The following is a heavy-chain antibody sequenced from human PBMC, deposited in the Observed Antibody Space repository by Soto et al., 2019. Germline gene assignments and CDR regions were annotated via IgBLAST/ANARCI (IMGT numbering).Heavy chain of an antibody. CDR2: IYPGDSDT. J-gene: IGHJ3*02. CDR1: GYSFTSYW. CDR3: ASAYYDSSGYYYEVSAFDI. V-gene: IGHV5-51*04. Sequence: GESLKISCKGSGYSFTSYWIGWVRQMPGKGLEWMGIIYPGDSDTRYSPSFQGQVTISADKPISTAYLQWSSLKASDTAMYYCASAYYDSSGYYYEVSAFDIWGQGTMVTVSS. D-gene: IGHD3-22*01.